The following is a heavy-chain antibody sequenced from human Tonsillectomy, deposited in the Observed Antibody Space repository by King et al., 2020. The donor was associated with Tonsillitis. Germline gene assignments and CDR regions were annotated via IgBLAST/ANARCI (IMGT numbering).Heavy chain of an antibody. CDR3: AKARQWLVHFDY. J-gene: IGHJ4*02. CDR1: GFTFSSYG. Sequence: QVQLVESGGGVVQPGRSLRLSCAASGFTFSSYGIHWVRQAPGKGLEGVAVISSDGSKKYYADSVRCRFTISRDNSKNTLYLQMNSLRADDTAVYYCAKARQWLVHFDYWGQGTLVTVSS. CDR2: ISSDGSKK. D-gene: IGHD6-19*01. V-gene: IGHV3-30*18.